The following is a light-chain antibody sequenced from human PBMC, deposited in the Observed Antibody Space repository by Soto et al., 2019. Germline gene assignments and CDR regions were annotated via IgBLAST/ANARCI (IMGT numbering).Light chain of an antibody. Sequence: QSALTQPASVSGSPGQSITISCTGTSSDVGGYKYVSWYQQHPGKAPKLIIYEVSNRPSGVSNRFSGSKSGNTASLTISGLQAEDEADYYCSSYTRSSTLWVFGGGTQLTVL. J-gene: IGLJ3*02. V-gene: IGLV2-14*01. CDR2: EVS. CDR3: SSYTRSSTLWV. CDR1: SSDVGGYKY.